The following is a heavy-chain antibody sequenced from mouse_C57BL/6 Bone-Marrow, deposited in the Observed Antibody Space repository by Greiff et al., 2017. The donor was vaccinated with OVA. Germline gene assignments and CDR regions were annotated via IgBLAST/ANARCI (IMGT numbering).Heavy chain of an antibody. CDR2: IDPSDSYT. CDR3: ARTTGTLYFDY. CDR1: GYTFTSYW. D-gene: IGHD4-1*02. Sequence: VQLQQPGAELVRPGPSVKLSCKASGYTFTSYWMHWVKQRPGQGLEWIGVIDPSDSYTNYKQKFKGKATLTVDTSSSTAYMQLSSLTSEDSAVYYCARTTGTLYFDYWGQGTTLTVSS. V-gene: IGHV1-59*01. J-gene: IGHJ2*01.